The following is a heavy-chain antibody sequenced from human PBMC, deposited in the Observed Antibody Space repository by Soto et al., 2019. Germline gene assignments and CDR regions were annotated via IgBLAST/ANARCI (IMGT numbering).Heavy chain of an antibody. V-gene: IGHV3-74*01. CDR2: ITSDGSRT. J-gene: IGHJ3*02. D-gene: IGHD2-21*01. CDR1: GFTFSIYW. Sequence: EVQLVESGGGLVQPGGSLRLSCAASGFTFSIYWMHWVRQAPGTGLVWVSRITSDGSRTNYADSVKGRFTISRDNAKNTLYLQMNSLRAEETAVYYCARGVRGAYGLDIWGQGTMVTVSS. CDR3: ARGVRGAYGLDI.